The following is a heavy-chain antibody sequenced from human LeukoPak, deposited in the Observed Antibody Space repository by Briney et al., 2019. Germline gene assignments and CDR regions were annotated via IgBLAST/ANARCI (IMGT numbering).Heavy chain of an antibody. CDR3: ARGGGRYSSY. Sequence: GRSLRLSCAVSGFTFNSFGMHWVRQTPGKGLEWVAVISNDGRNQYYADSVKGRFTISRDNAKNSLYLQMNSLRAEDTAVYYCARGGGRYSSYWGQGTLVTVSS. V-gene: IGHV3-30*03. CDR2: ISNDGRNQ. CDR1: GFTFNSFG. J-gene: IGHJ4*02. D-gene: IGHD6-19*01.